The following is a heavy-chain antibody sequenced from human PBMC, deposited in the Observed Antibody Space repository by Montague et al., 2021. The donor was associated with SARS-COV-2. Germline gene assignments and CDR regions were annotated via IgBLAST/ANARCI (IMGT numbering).Heavy chain of an antibody. CDR1: GGSISSYY. CDR2: IYYSGST. V-gene: IGHV4-59*01. J-gene: IGHJ4*02. D-gene: IGHD3-3*01. CDR3: ASQVPDFWSGIDY. Sequence: SETLSLTCTVSGGSISSYYRSWIRQPPGKGLEWIGYIYYSGSTNYNPSLKSRVTISVDTSKNQFSLKLSPVTAADTAVYYCASQVPDFWSGIDYWGQGTLVTVSS.